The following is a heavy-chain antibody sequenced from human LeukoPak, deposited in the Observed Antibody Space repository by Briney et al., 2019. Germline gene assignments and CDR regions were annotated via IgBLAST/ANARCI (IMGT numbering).Heavy chain of an antibody. D-gene: IGHD6-6*01. V-gene: IGHV1-18*01. Sequence: ASVKVSCKASGYTFTSYGISWVRQAPGQGLEWMGWISAYNGNTNYAQKLQGRVTMTTGTSTSTAYMELRSLRSDDTAVYYCARLSSIAARGYFDYWGQGTLVTVSS. CDR1: GYTFTSYG. CDR3: ARLSSIAARGYFDY. CDR2: ISAYNGNT. J-gene: IGHJ4*02.